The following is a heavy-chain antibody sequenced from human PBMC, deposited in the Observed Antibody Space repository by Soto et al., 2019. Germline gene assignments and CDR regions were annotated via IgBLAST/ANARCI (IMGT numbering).Heavy chain of an antibody. CDR2: ISSSSSYI. V-gene: IGHV3-21*01. CDR1: GFTFSSYS. D-gene: IGHD6-19*01. CDR3: ARAQVGSGWPGDY. J-gene: IGHJ4*02. Sequence: GGSLRLSCAASGFTFSSYSMNWVRQAPGKGLEWVSSISSSSSYIYYADSVKGRFTISRDNAKNSLYLQMNSLRAEDTAVYYCARAQVGSGWPGDYWGQGTLVTVSS.